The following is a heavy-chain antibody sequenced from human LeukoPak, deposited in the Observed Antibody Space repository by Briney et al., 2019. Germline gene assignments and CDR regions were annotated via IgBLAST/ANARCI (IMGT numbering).Heavy chain of an antibody. J-gene: IGHJ5*01. D-gene: IGHD6-13*01. CDR3: EKYLASSWYNWFDP. CDR1: GFTFNSYA. Sequence: AGGSLRLSCAASGFTFNSYAMYWVRQAPGKGLEGVSGIFGSGGRAHYADSVKGRFTISRDNSKNTVYLQMNSLRAEDTAVYYCEKYLASSWYNWFDPWGQGTLVTVSS. V-gene: IGHV3-23*01. CDR2: IFGSGGRA.